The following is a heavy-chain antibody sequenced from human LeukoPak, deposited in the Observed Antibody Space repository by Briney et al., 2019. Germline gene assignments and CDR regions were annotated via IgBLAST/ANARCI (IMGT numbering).Heavy chain of an antibody. V-gene: IGHV4-59*08. CDR3: ARQTGEPTAFDI. D-gene: IGHD3-16*01. Sequence: SGTLSLTCTVSGGSISGYYWSWIRQPPGKGLEWIGNILYSGSINYYPSLKSRVTISVDTPRNQFSLRLNSVTAADTAVYYCARQTGEPTAFDIWGHGTMVTASS. J-gene: IGHJ3*02. CDR2: ILYSGSI. CDR1: GGSISGYY.